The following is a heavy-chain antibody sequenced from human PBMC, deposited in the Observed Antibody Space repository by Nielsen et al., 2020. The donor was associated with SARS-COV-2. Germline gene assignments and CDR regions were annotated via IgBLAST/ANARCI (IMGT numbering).Heavy chain of an antibody. Sequence: GESLKISCAASGFTFSSYWMSWVRQAPGKGLEWVANIKQDGSEKYYVDSVKGRFTISRDNAKNSLYLQMNSLRAEDTAVYYCARALGYCSSTSCYTRFDPRGQGTLVTVSS. CDR3: ARALGYCSSTSCYTRFDP. D-gene: IGHD2-2*02. CDR2: IKQDGSEK. CDR1: GFTFSSYW. J-gene: IGHJ5*02. V-gene: IGHV3-7*03.